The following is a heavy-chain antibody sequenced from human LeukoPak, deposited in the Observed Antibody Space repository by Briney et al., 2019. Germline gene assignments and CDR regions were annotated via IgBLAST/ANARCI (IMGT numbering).Heavy chain of an antibody. V-gene: IGHV4-59*01. J-gene: IGHJ4*02. CDR3: ARVENNWNDVGEYYFDY. D-gene: IGHD1-20*01. CDR1: GGSISSYY. Sequence: SETLSLTCTVSGGSISSYYWSWIRQPPGKGLEWIGYIYYSGSTNYNPSLKSRVTISVDTSKNQFSLKLSSVTAADTAVYYCARVENNWNDVGEYYFDYWGQGTLVTVSS. CDR2: IYYSGST.